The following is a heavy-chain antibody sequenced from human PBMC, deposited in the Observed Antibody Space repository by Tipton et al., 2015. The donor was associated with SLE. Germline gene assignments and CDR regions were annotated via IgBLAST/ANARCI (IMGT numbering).Heavy chain of an antibody. J-gene: IGHJ2*01. D-gene: IGHD3-22*01. V-gene: IGHV5-51*03. CDR2: IYPGDSDT. CDR3: ASTYDSSGYPSYWYFDL. CDR1: GYSFTSYW. Sequence: VQLVQSGAEVKKPGESLKISCKGSGYSFTSYWIGWVRRMPGKGLEWMGIIYPGDSDTRYSPSFQGQVTISADKSISTAYRQWSSLKASDTAMYYCASTYDSSGYPSYWYFDLWGRGTLVTVSS.